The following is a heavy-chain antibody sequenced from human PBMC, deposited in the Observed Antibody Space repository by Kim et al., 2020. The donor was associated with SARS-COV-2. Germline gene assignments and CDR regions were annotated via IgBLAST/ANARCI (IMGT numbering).Heavy chain of an antibody. J-gene: IGHJ3*02. Sequence: GGSLRLSCAASGSTFSSYSMNWVRQAPGKGLEWVSYISSSSNTIYYADSVKGRFSISRDNAKNSLYLQMNSLRAEDTAVYYCARDYDYVWGSYRPRTFD. CDR1: GSTFSSYS. CDR2: ISSSSNTI. D-gene: IGHD3-16*02. V-gene: IGHV3-48*04. CDR3: ARDYDYVWGSYRPRTFD.